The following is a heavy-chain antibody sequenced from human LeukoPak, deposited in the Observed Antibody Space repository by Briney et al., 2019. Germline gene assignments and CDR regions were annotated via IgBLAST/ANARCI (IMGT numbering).Heavy chain of an antibody. CDR1: GFTLSSYA. CDR3: AKDRCSGGSCFDDY. J-gene: IGHJ4*02. D-gene: IGHD2-15*01. CDR2: ISGSGGST. Sequence: GGSLRLSCAASGFTLSSYAMRCVRQAPGKGLEWVSAISGSGGSTYSADSVKGRFTISRDNSKNTLYLQMNSLRAEDTAVYYCAKDRCSGGSCFDDYWGQGTLVTVSS. V-gene: IGHV3-23*01.